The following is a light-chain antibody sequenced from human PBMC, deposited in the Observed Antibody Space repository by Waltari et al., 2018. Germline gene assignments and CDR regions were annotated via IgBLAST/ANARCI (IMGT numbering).Light chain of an antibody. V-gene: IGKV3-20*01. CDR3: QQYGGSTAM. J-gene: IGKJ1*01. CDR1: QSVDSTY. Sequence: EIVMTQSPGTLSLSPGERVTLSSRASQSVDSTYLGWYQQKPGQAPRLLIYGTSSRATGVPDRFSGSGSGTDFTLTISRLEAEDFAVYYCQQYGGSTAMFGQGTKVEIK. CDR2: GTS.